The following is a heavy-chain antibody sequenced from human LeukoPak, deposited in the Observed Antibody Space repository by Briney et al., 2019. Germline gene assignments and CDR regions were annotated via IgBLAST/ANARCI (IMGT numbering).Heavy chain of an antibody. CDR1: GYTFTSYG. Sequence: GASVKVSCKASGYTFTSYGISWVRQAPGQGLEWMGWISAYNGNTNYEQKLQGRVTMTTDTSTSTAYMELRSLRSDDTAVYYCARVRFFRVPAAKPNWCDPWGQGTLVTVSS. CDR2: ISAYNGNT. V-gene: IGHV1-18*01. CDR3: ARVRFFRVPAAKPNWCDP. J-gene: IGHJ5*02. D-gene: IGHD2-2*01.